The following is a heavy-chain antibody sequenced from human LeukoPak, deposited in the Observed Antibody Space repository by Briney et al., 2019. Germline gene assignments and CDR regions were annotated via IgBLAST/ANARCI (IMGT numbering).Heavy chain of an antibody. V-gene: IGHV3-73*01. CDR3: ARDPPPCTSTTCYTGFDY. CDR1: GFTFSGSP. D-gene: IGHD2-2*02. J-gene: IGHJ4*02. Sequence: GGSLRLSCAASGFTFSGSPMHWVRQASGKGLEWVGRIRTKATSYDAAYAASVKGRFTISRDDSKNTAYLQMNSLRAEDTAVYYCARDPPPCTSTTCYTGFDYWGQGTLVTVSS. CDR2: IRTKATSYDA.